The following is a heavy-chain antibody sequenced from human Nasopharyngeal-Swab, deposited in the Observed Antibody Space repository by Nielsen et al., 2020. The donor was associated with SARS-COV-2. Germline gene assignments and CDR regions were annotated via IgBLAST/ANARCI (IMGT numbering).Heavy chain of an antibody. CDR2: IIPSRGIA. V-gene: IGHV1-69*04. D-gene: IGHD3-9*01. Sequence: SVKVSCKASGDTFSSYAISWVRQAPGQGLEWMGRIIPSRGIANYAQKFQGRVTITADKSTSTAYMELSSLRSEDTAVYYCARDVYDILTGYATLGWFDPWGQGTLVTVSS. CDR1: GDTFSSYA. CDR3: ARDVYDILTGYATLGWFDP. J-gene: IGHJ5*02.